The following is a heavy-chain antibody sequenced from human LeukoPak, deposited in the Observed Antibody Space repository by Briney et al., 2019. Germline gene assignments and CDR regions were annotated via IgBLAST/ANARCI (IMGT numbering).Heavy chain of an antibody. CDR1: GGSISSGSYY. V-gene: IGHV4-61*02. Sequence: SETLSLTCTVSGGSISSGSYYWSWIRQPAGKGLEWIGRIYTSGSTNYNPSLKSRVTISVDTSKNLFSLKLSSVTAADTAVYYCARGGYSYGDDYWGQGTLVTVSS. CDR2: IYTSGST. D-gene: IGHD5-18*01. CDR3: ARGGYSYGDDY. J-gene: IGHJ4*02.